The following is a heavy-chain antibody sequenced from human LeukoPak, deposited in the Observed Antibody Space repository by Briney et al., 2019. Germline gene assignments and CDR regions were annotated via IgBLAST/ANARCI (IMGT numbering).Heavy chain of an antibody. CDR3: ATGYCANGACSTTPLEN. Sequence: GGSLRLSCAASGFTFSTYSMNWVRQAPGKGLEWVSAISGSGGRTYYADSVKGRFTISRDNSQNTLYLQMNSLRAEDTAVYYCATGYCANGACSTTPLENWGQGTLVTVSS. CDR1: GFTFSTYS. V-gene: IGHV3-23*01. D-gene: IGHD2-8*01. CDR2: ISGSGGRT. J-gene: IGHJ4*02.